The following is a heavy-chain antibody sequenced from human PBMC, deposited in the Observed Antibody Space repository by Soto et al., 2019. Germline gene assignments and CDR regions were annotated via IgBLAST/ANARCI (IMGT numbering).Heavy chain of an antibody. CDR3: ARVHGGTAMVYFDY. CDR1: GYTFTSYA. V-gene: IGHV1-46*01. CDR2: INPSGGST. Sequence: GASVKVSCKASGYTFTSYAMHWVRQAPGQRLEWMGWINPSGGSTSYAQKFQGRVTMTRDASTSTVYMELSSLRSEDTAVYYCARVHGGTAMVYFDYWGQGTLVTVSS. J-gene: IGHJ4*02. D-gene: IGHD5-18*01.